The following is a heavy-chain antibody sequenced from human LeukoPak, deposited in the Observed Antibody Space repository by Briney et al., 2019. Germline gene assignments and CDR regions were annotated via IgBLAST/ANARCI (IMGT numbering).Heavy chain of an antibody. CDR3: ARDEKYSGSYSRRPFDY. CDR1: GYTFTSYG. J-gene: IGHJ4*02. CDR2: ISAYNGNT. D-gene: IGHD1-26*01. V-gene: IGHV1-18*01. Sequence: ASVKVSCKASGYTFTSYGISWVRQAPGQGLEWMGWISAYNGNTNYAQKLQGRVTITTDTSTSTAYMELRSLRSDDTAVYYCARDEKYSGSYSRRPFDYWGQGTLVTVSS.